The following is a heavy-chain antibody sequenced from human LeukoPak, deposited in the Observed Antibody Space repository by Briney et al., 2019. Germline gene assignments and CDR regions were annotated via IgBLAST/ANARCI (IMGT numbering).Heavy chain of an antibody. J-gene: IGHJ4*02. CDR1: GFTFGSHG. Sequence: GGSLRLSCAASGFTFGSHGMHWVRQAPGKGLEWVAVISFEGSNNYYAGSVKGRFTISRDNSNNTVYLQMNSLRAEDTAVYFCAKGKTPYYYHSVGYYSDSTDFYFDHWGQGTLVTVSS. CDR3: AKGKTPYYYHSVGYYSDSTDFYFDH. V-gene: IGHV3-30*18. D-gene: IGHD3-22*01. CDR2: ISFEGSNN.